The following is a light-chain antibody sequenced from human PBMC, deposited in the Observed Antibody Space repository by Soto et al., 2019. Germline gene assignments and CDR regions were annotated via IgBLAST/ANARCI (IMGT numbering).Light chain of an antibody. V-gene: IGKV3-15*01. CDR2: GAS. CDR1: QSVSSN. CDR3: QQYGRSPTT. Sequence: EIVMTQSPATLSVSPGERATLSCRASQSVSSNLAWYQQKPGQAPRLLIYGASTRATGIPARFSGSGSGTDFTLTISRLEPEDFAVYYCQQYGRSPTTFGQGTKVDNK. J-gene: IGKJ1*01.